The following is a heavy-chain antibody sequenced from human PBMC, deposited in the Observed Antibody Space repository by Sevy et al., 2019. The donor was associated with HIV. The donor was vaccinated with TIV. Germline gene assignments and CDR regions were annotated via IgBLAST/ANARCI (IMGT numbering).Heavy chain of an antibody. J-gene: IGHJ4*02. V-gene: IGHV3-23*01. CDR2: ISGCGGST. CDR1: GFTFSSYA. CDR3: ASPWGCDDFWCGSGDSVY. Sequence: GGSLRLSCAASGFTFSSYAMSWVRQAPGKGLEWVSAISGCGGSTYYADSVKGRFTISRDNSKNTLYLQMNSLRAEDTAVYYCASPWGCDDFWCGSGDSVYWGQGTLVTVSS. D-gene: IGHD3-3*01.